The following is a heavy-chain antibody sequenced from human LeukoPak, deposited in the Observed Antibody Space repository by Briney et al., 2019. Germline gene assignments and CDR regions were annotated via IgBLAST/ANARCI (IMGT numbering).Heavy chain of an antibody. J-gene: IGHJ4*02. V-gene: IGHV3-49*04. Sequence: GGSLRLSCTGSGFTFGDYAMSWVRQAPGKGLEWVAFIRSKAYGGTPEYAASVKGRFTISRDDSKNIAYVQLNSLRTEDTAVYYCTRTPSAAAPFDYWGQGSLVTVSS. CDR3: TRTPSAAAPFDY. D-gene: IGHD2-2*01. CDR1: GFTFGDYA. CDR2: IRSKAYGGTP.